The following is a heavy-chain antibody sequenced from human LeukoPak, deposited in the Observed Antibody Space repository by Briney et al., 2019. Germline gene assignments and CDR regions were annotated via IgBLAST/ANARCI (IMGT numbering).Heavy chain of an antibody. Sequence: WVRQPPGKGLEGIGTMSYSGRANYNPSLKSRVTISADTSKNQFSLKLSSVTAADTAVYYCARRAMSSGYDGWYFDLWGRGTLVTVSS. CDR2: MSYSGRA. J-gene: IGHJ2*01. D-gene: IGHD3-22*01. CDR3: ARRAMSSGYDGWYFDL. V-gene: IGHV4-39*01.